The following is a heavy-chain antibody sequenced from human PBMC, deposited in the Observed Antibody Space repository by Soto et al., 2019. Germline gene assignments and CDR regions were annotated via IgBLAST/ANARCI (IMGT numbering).Heavy chain of an antibody. Sequence: EVQVVESGGGLVKPGGSLRLSCNFSFSMYSMDWVRPAPGKGLEWVASISSGSAFIKYADSVKGRFTISRDNAKNSVSLQMDVLRVEDTGMYYCTRDQGGSYDSWFDPWGRGTLVTVSS. D-gene: IGHD1-26*01. CDR2: ISSGSAFI. CDR3: TRDQGGSYDSWFDP. CDR1: SFSMYS. J-gene: IGHJ5*02. V-gene: IGHV3-21*01.